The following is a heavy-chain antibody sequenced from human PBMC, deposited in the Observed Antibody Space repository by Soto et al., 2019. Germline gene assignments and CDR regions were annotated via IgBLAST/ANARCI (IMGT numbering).Heavy chain of an antibody. D-gene: IGHD2-2*01. CDR2: ISYDGSNK. Sequence: HPGGSLRLSCAASGFTFSSYGMHWVRQAPGKGLEWVSGISYDGSNKYYADSVKGRFTISRDNAKNSLYLQMNSLRAEDTALYYCAKGGHCSSTSCQYYYYMDVWGKGTTVTVSS. CDR1: GFTFSSYG. J-gene: IGHJ6*03. CDR3: AKGGHCSSTSCQYYYYMDV. V-gene: IGHV3-30*18.